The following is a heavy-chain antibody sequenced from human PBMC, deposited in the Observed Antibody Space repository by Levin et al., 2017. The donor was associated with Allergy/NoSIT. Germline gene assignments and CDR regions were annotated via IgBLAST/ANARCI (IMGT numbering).Heavy chain of an antibody. D-gene: IGHD3-22*01. J-gene: IGHJ4*02. Sequence: GGSLRLSCAASGFAFSTYAMHWVRQAPGKGLEWVAVISNDGSNKYYADSVKGRFTISRDNSENTLYLQMNSLRADDTAMYYCARSPYYDSSGYYDYWGQGTLVTVSS. CDR2: ISNDGSNK. CDR1: GFAFSTYA. V-gene: IGHV3-30-3*01. CDR3: ARSPYYDSSGYYDY.